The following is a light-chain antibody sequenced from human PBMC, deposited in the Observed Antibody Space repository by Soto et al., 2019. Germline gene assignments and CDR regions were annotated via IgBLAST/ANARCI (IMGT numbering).Light chain of an antibody. CDR2: EGN. Sequence: QSVLTQPASVSGSPGQSITISCTGTSSDVGSYNLVSWFQQHPGKAPKLMIYEGNKRPSGVSNRFSGSKSGNTASLTISGLQDENEADYYCWSYAGSNTVVFGGGTQLTVL. CDR1: SSDVGSYNL. V-gene: IGLV2-23*01. J-gene: IGLJ2*01. CDR3: WSYAGSNTVV.